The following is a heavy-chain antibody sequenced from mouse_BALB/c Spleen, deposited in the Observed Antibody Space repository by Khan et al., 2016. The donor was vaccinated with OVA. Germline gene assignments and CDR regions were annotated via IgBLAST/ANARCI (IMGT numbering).Heavy chain of an antibody. CDR3: TSGRAY. J-gene: IGHJ3*01. V-gene: IGHV3-2*02. CDR2: ISYRGST. CDR1: GYSITSDYA. Sequence: EVQLVESGPGLVKPSQSLSLTCTVTGYSITSDYAWNWIRQFPGNKLEWMGYISYRGSTSYTPSLKSRISITRDTAKNQFCLQLNSVTTEDTSTYYCTSGRAYWGQGTLVTVSA.